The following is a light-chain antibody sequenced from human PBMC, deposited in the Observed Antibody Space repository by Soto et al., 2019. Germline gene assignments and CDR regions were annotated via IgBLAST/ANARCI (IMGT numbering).Light chain of an antibody. Sequence: ETVLTQSPGTLSLSPGERATLSCRASQSVISNYLAWYQQKPGQAPRLLIYGASRRATGIPDRFSGSGSGTDFTLTISSLEPEDFAVYYCQQYGNSPWTFGQGTKVEIK. CDR1: QSVISNY. J-gene: IGKJ1*01. CDR3: QQYGNSPWT. CDR2: GAS. V-gene: IGKV3-20*01.